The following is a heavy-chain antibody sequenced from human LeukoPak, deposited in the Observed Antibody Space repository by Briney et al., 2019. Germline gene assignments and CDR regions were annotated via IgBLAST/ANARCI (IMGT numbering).Heavy chain of an antibody. V-gene: IGHV3-21*01. J-gene: IGHJ3*02. Sequence: GGSLRLSCAASGFTFSSYSMNWVRQAPGKGLEWVSSISSSSSYIYYADSVKGRFTISRDNAKNSLYLQMNSLRAEGTAVYYCARGLMITFGGVIATDAFDIWGQGTMVTVSS. CDR2: ISSSSSYI. CDR3: ARGLMITFGGVIATDAFDI. D-gene: IGHD3-16*02. CDR1: GFTFSSYS.